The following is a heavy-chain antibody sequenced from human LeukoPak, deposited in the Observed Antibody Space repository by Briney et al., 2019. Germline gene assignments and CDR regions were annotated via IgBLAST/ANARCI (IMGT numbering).Heavy chain of an antibody. V-gene: IGHV4-59*03. CDR1: GGSINSYY. CDR3: ATSIGYNYRDAFNI. D-gene: IGHD5-24*01. CDR2: TYYSGST. J-gene: IGHJ3*02. Sequence: SETLSLTCTVSGGSINSYYWSWIRQPPGKGLEWIGYTYYSGSTNYNASLKSRVTISVNTSKNQFSLNLSSVTAANTAMYYCATSIGYNYRDAFNIWGQGTMVTVSS.